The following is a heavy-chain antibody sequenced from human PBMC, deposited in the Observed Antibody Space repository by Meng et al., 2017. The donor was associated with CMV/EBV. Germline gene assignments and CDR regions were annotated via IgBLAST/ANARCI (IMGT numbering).Heavy chain of an antibody. CDR2: ISAYNGNT. CDR1: GYTFTSYG. CDR3: ARVLRQQLVPGYFDY. J-gene: IGHJ4*02. Sequence: ASVKVSCKASGYTFTSYGISWVRQAPGQGLEWMGWISAYNGNTNYAQKLQGRVTMTTDTSTSTAYMELRSLRSDDTAVYYCARVLRQQLVPGYFDYWGQGTLVTVSS. V-gene: IGHV1-18*04. D-gene: IGHD6-13*01.